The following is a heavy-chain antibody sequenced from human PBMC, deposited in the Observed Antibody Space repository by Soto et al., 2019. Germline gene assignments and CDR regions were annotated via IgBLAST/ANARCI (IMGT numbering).Heavy chain of an antibody. Sequence: GGSLRLSCAVSGFTFSSYSMNWVRQAPGKGLEWVSYISSSGTAIYSADSVKGRFTISRDNAKNSLYLQMNSLRDEDTAVYYCARDIMPRLGFYQCGMDVWGQGTTVTVSS. D-gene: IGHD5-12*01. CDR1: GFTFSSYS. CDR3: ARDIMPRLGFYQCGMDV. CDR2: ISSSGTAI. J-gene: IGHJ6*02. V-gene: IGHV3-48*02.